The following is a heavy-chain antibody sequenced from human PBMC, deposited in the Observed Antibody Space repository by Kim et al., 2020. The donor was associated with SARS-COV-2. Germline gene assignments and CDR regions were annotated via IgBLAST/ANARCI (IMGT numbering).Heavy chain of an antibody. CDR3: ARHHKYSSCWYVAFYY. J-gene: IGHJ6*01. V-gene: IGHV4-39*01. Sequence: SETLSLTCTVSGGSLSSSSYYWGWIRQPPGKGLEWIGTAYYIGNTYYNPSLKSRVTISVDTSKNQFSLKLGSVTAADTSVYYCARHHKYSSCWYVAFYY. CDR2: AYYIGNT. D-gene: IGHD6-19*01. CDR1: GGSLSSSSYY.